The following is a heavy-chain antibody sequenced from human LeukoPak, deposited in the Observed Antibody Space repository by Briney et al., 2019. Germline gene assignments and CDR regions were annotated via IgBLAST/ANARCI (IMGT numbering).Heavy chain of an antibody. V-gene: IGHV3-48*03. Sequence: PGGSLSLSCAASGFTFRSYDMNWVRQAPGKGLEGVSYISSSGTTIYYADSVKGRFTISRDNAKNSLYLQMSSLRAEDTAVYYCAKALAARHMDVWGQGTTVTVSS. CDR3: AKALAARHMDV. CDR1: GFTFRSYD. CDR2: ISSSGTTI. D-gene: IGHD6-13*01. J-gene: IGHJ6*02.